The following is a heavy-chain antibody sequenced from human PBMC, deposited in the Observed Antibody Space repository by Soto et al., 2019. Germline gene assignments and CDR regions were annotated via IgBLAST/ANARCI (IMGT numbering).Heavy chain of an antibody. D-gene: IGHD3-22*01. J-gene: IGHJ5*02. Sequence: EASVKVSCKASGGTFSSYAISWVRQAPGQGLEWMGGIIPIFGTANYAQKFQGRVTITADESTSTAYMELSSLRSEDTAVYYCARDRSDYYDSSGYYPWGQGTLVTVSS. CDR1: GGTFSSYA. CDR3: ARDRSDYYDSSGYYP. V-gene: IGHV1-69*13. CDR2: IIPIFGTA.